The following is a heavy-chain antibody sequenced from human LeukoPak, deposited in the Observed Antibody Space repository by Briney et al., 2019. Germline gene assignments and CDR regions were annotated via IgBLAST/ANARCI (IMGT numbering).Heavy chain of an antibody. CDR2: ISNTGGPT. V-gene: IGHV3-23*01. CDR3: AKTTYDILTGYFN. D-gene: IGHD3-9*01. Sequence: GGSLRLSCAASGFTFSSYAMSWVRQAPGKGLEWVSGISNTGGPTYYADSVKGRFTISRDNSKNTLYLQMNSLRAEDTAVYYCAKTTYDILTGYFNWGQGTLVTVSS. CDR1: GFTFSSYA. J-gene: IGHJ4*02.